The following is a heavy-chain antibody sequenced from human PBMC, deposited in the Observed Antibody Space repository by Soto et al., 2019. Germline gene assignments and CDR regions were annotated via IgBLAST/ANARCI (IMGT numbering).Heavy chain of an antibody. CDR3: ARDPGPYYDFWSGYYTRDYYYYGMDV. CDR1: GYTFTSYY. J-gene: IGHJ6*02. D-gene: IGHD3-3*01. V-gene: IGHV1-46*01. CDR2: INPSGGST. Sequence: ASVKVSCKASGYTFTSYYMHWVRQAPGQGLEWMGIINPSGGSTSYAQKFQGRVTMTRDTSTSTVYMELSSLGSEDTAVYYCARDPGPYYDFWSGYYTRDYYYYGMDVWGQGTTVTVS.